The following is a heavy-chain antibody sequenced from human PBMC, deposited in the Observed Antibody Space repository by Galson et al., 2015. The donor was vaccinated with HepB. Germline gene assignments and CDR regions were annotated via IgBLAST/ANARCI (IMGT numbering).Heavy chain of an antibody. CDR3: ARVGYLEWFPPSDDRRDYYMDV. Sequence: SLRLSCAASGFTFNIYSMNWVRQAPGKGLEWVSYIRGSGSSIYYGDSVRGRFTISRDNAENSLYLQMDSLRDEDTAVYYCARVGYLEWFPPSDDRRDYYMDVWGRGTTVIVSS. V-gene: IGHV3-48*02. D-gene: IGHD3-3*01. CDR2: IRGSGSSI. CDR1: GFTFNIYS. J-gene: IGHJ6*03.